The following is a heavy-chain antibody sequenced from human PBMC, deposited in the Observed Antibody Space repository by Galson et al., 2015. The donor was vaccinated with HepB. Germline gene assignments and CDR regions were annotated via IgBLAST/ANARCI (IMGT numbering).Heavy chain of an antibody. CDR1: GFTFSSYA. CDR2: ISYDGSNK. J-gene: IGHJ4*02. V-gene: IGHV3-30*04. Sequence: SLRLSCAASGFTFSSYAMHWVRQAPGKGLEWVAVISYDGSNKYYADSVKGRFTISRDNSKNTLYLQMNSLRAEDTAVYYCARSQSMIVVVLDYWGQGTLVTVSS. D-gene: IGHD3-22*01. CDR3: ARSQSMIVVVLDY.